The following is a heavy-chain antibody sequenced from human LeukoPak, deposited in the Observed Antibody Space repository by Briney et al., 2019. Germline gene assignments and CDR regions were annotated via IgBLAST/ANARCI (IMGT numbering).Heavy chain of an antibody. J-gene: IGHJ4*02. Sequence: PGGSLRLSCAASGFTFDDYAMHWVRQAPGKGLEWVSGISWNSGSIDYADSVKGRFTISRDNAKNSLYLQMNSLRAEDTALYYCAKDGHHDYGAALGYYFDYWGQGTLVTVSS. CDR3: AKDGHHDYGAALGYYFDY. CDR1: GFTFDDYA. CDR2: ISWNSGSI. V-gene: IGHV3-9*01. D-gene: IGHD4-17*01.